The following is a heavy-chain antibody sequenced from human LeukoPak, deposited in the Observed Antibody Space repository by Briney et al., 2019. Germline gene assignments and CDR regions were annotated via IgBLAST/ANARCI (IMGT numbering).Heavy chain of an antibody. Sequence: PSETLSLTCTVSGGSISSSSYYWGWIRQPPGKGLEWIGSIYYSGSTCYNPSLKSRVTISVDTSKNQFSLKLSSVTAADTAVYYCARLGGITMIVVDYAFDIWGQGTMVTVSS. J-gene: IGHJ3*02. D-gene: IGHD3-22*01. CDR1: GGSISSSSYY. V-gene: IGHV4-39*01. CDR2: IYYSGST. CDR3: ARLGGITMIVVDYAFDI.